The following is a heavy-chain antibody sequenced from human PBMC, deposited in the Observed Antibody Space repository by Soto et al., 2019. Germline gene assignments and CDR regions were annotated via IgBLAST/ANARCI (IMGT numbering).Heavy chain of an antibody. J-gene: IGHJ4*02. V-gene: IGHV3-23*01. CDR1: GFTFSSYA. Sequence: GGSLRLSCAASGFTFSSYAMSWVRQAPGKGLEWVSAISGSGGSTYYADSVKGRFTISRDNSKNTLYLQMNSLRAEDTAVYYCAKDRTGGTRIYDFDYWGQGTLVTVSS. D-gene: IGHD3-16*01. CDR3: AKDRTGGTRIYDFDY. CDR2: ISGSGGST.